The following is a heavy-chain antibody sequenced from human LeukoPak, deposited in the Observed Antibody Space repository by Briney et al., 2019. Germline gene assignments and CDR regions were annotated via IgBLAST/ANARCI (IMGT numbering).Heavy chain of an antibody. CDR3: AKDGEVAAAPRGYFDY. V-gene: IGHV3-23*01. CDR2: ISDSGYST. J-gene: IGHJ4*02. D-gene: IGHD2-2*01. Sequence: GGSLRLSCAASGFTFRSYEMNWVRQAPGMGLEWVSAISDSGYSTYYADSVKGRFTISRDNSKNTLYLLLNSLRAEDTATYYCAKDGEVAAAPRGYFDYWGQGTLVTVSS. CDR1: GFTFRSYE.